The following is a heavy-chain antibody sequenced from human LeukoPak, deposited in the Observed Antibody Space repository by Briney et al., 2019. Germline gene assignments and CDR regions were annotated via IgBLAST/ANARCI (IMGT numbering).Heavy chain of an antibody. Sequence: ASVKVSCKASGGTFSSYAISWVRQAPGQGLEWMGRIIPILGIANYAQKLQGRVTMTTDTSTSTAYMELRSLRSDDTAVYYCARDLALEINYYDSSGYYPLDYWGQGTLVTVSS. CDR2: IIPILGIA. V-gene: IGHV1-69*04. J-gene: IGHJ4*02. CDR1: GGTFSSYA. D-gene: IGHD3-22*01. CDR3: ARDLALEINYYDSSGYYPLDY.